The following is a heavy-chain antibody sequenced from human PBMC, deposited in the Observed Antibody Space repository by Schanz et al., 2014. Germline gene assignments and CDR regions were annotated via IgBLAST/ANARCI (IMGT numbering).Heavy chain of an antibody. CDR1: GFVFRTFA. V-gene: IGHV3-30*18. D-gene: IGHD6-13*01. Sequence: VQLLESGGTVVQPGGSLRVSCAASGFVFRTFAMYWVRQAPGKGLEWLAVISYDGSDKFHADSVKGRFTISRDNSKNTLYLQMNSLRVEDTAVYYCAKDFVPLVQQLIRSGGAHLDHWGQGTLVTVSS. J-gene: IGHJ4*02. CDR3: AKDFVPLVQQLIRSGGAHLDH. CDR2: ISYDGSDK.